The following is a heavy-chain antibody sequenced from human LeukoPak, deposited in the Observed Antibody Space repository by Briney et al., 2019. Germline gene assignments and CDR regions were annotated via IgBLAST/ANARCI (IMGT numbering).Heavy chain of an antibody. D-gene: IGHD3-22*01. J-gene: IGHJ4*02. Sequence: PGGSLRLSCAASGFTFSSYGMHWVRQAPGKGLEWVAVIWYDGSNKYYADSVKGRFTISRDNSKNTLYLQMNSLRAEDTAVYYCARGYGSGYLLDYWGQGTLVTVSS. V-gene: IGHV3-33*01. CDR1: GFTFSSYG. CDR2: IWYDGSNK. CDR3: ARGYGSGYLLDY.